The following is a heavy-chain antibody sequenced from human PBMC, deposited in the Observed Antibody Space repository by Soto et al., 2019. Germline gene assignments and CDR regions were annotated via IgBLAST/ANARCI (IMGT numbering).Heavy chain of an antibody. CDR3: ARNYGGNVDY. J-gene: IGHJ4*02. D-gene: IGHD4-17*01. CDR2: IYYSGSA. CDR1: GGSISSYY. V-gene: IGHV4-59*08. Sequence: QVQLQESGPRLVRPSETLSLTCTVSGGSISSYYWSWIRQPPGKGLEWIGYIYYSGSANYNPSLKSRVTISVDTSKNQFSLKLSSATAADTAVYYCARNYGGNVDYWGQGTLVTVSS.